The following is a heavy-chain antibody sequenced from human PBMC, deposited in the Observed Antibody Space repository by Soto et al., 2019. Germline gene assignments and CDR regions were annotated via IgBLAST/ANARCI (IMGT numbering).Heavy chain of an antibody. CDR2: IHYSGST. Sequence: SETLSLTCTVSDGSVSSHYWSWIRQPPGKGLEYIAYIHYSGSTNYNPSLKSRVTISVDTSKNQFSLKLSSVTAADTAVYYCARLTVRWFDPWGQGTLVTVSS. V-gene: IGHV4-59*02. CDR1: DGSVSSHY. J-gene: IGHJ5*02. D-gene: IGHD3-16*02. CDR3: ARLTVRWFDP.